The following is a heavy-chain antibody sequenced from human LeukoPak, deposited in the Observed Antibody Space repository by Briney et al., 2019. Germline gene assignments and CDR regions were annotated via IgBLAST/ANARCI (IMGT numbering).Heavy chain of an antibody. J-gene: IGHJ3*02. CDR2: IYYSGST. D-gene: IGHD6-13*01. V-gene: IGHV4-59*01. CDR3: ARYLIGAAAGSNAFDI. CDR1: GGSISSYY. Sequence: PSETLSLTCTVSGGSISSYYWSWIRQPPGKGLEWIGYIYYSGSTNYNPSLKSRVTISVDTSKNQFSLKLSSVTAADTAVYYCARYLIGAAAGSNAFDIWGRGTMVTVSS.